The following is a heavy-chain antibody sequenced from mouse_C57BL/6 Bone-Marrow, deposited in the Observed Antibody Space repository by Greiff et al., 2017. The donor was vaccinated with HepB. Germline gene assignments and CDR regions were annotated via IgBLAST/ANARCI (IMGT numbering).Heavy chain of an antibody. CDR3: TTGYYGSSYVDWYFDV. V-gene: IGHV14-1*01. Sequence: EVQLQQSGAELVRPGASVKLSCTASGFNIKDYYIHWVKQRPEQGLEWIGRIDPEDGDTEYAPKFQGKATMTADTSSNTAYLQLSSLTSEDTAVYYCTTGYYGSSYVDWYFDVWGTGTTVTVSS. D-gene: IGHD1-1*01. CDR2: IDPEDGDT. J-gene: IGHJ1*03. CDR1: GFNIKDYY.